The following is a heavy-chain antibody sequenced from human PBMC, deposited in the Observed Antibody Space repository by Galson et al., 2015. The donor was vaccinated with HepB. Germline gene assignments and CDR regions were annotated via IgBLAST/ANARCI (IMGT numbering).Heavy chain of an antibody. CDR2: IVVGSGNT. V-gene: IGHV1-58*01. J-gene: IGHJ2*01. CDR3: EAARYYYDSSGYYPWYFDL. D-gene: IGHD3-22*01. CDR1: GFTFTSSA. Sequence: SVKVSCKASGFTFTSSAVQWVRQARGQRLEWIGWIVVGSGNTNYAQKFQERVTITRDMSTSTAYMELRSLRSEDTAVYYCEAARYYYDSSGYYPWYFDLWGRGALVTVSS.